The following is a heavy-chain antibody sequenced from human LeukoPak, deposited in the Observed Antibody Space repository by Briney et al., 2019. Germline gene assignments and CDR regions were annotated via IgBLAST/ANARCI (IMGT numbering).Heavy chain of an antibody. CDR3: ARAYASMYYYDSSGSFGYSDY. Sequence: ASVKVSCKASGGTFSSYAISWVRQAPGQGLEWMGGIIPIFGTANYAQKFQGRVTITADESTSTAYMELSSLRSEDTAVYYCARAYASMYYYDSSGSFGYSDYWGQGTLVTVSS. V-gene: IGHV1-69*13. CDR1: GGTFSSYA. CDR2: IIPIFGTA. D-gene: IGHD3-22*01. J-gene: IGHJ4*02.